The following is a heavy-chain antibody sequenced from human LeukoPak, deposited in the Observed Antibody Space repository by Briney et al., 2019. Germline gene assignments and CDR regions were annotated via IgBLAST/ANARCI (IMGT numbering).Heavy chain of an antibody. CDR1: GGSIRSYY. CDR2: IYYSGST. CDR3: ARSFSSGYYSSYYFDY. Sequence: SETLSLTCTVSGGSIRSYYWSWIRQPPGKGLEWIGYIYYSGSTNYNPSLKSRDTISVDTSKNQFSLKLSSVTAADTAVYYCARSFSSGYYSSYYFDYWGQGTLVTVSS. D-gene: IGHD3-22*01. J-gene: IGHJ4*02. V-gene: IGHV4-59*01.